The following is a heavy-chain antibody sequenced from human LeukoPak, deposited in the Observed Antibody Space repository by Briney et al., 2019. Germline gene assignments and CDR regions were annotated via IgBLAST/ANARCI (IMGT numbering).Heavy chain of an antibody. J-gene: IGHJ4*02. D-gene: IGHD2-2*01. CDR2: ISGSGGST. CDR1: GFIFSSYA. CDR3: ANRGVPAAFDY. V-gene: IGHV3-23*01. Sequence: GGSLRLSCAASGFIFSSYAMSWVRQAPGKGLEWVSTISGSGGSTYYADSVKGRFTISRDNSKNTLYLQMNSLRAEDTAVYYCANRGVPAAFDYWGQGTLVTVSS.